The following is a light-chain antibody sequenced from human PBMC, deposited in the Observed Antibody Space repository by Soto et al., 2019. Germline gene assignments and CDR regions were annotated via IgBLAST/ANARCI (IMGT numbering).Light chain of an antibody. V-gene: IGLV1-44*01. J-gene: IGLJ2*01. CDR2: SNN. Sequence: QSVLTQPPSASGTPGQRVTISCSGSSSNIGSNTVNWYQQLPGTAPKLLIYSNNQRPSGVPDRFSGSKSGTSASLAIRGLQSEDEADYYCAAWDDSLNGVVFGGGTKRTVL. CDR3: AAWDDSLNGVV. CDR1: SSNIGSNT.